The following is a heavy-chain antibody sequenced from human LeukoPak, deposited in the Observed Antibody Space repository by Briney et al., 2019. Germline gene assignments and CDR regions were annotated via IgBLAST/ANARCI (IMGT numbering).Heavy chain of an antibody. CDR2: IYYSGST. D-gene: IGHD6-19*01. Sequence: SETLSLTCTVSGGSISSYYWSWIRQPPGKGLEWIGCIYYSGSTNYNPSLKSRVTISVDTSKNQFSLKLSSVTAADTAVYYCATAAPYSSGWYWDFDYWGQGTLVTVSS. J-gene: IGHJ4*02. V-gene: IGHV4-59*01. CDR1: GGSISSYY. CDR3: ATAAPYSSGWYWDFDY.